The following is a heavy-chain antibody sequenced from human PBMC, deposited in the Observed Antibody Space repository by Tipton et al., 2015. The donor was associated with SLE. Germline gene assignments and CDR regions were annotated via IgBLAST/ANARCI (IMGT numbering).Heavy chain of an antibody. V-gene: IGHV3-48*03. D-gene: IGHD1-26*01. CDR3: ARGVVGATGFDY. J-gene: IGHJ4*02. CDR2: ISSSGSTI. Sequence: SLRLSCAASGFIFSSYEMNWVRQAPGKGLEWVSYISSSGSTIYYADSVKGRFTISRDNAKNSLYLQMNSLRAEDTAVYYCARGVVGATGFDYWGQGTLVTVSS. CDR1: GFIFSSYE.